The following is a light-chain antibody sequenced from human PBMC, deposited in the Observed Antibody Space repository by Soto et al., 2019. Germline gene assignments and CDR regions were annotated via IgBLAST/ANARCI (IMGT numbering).Light chain of an antibody. CDR1: QSIRTY. CDR3: QQSYSTPRT. CDR2: SAS. V-gene: IGKV1-39*01. Sequence: DIQMTQSPASLSASVGYRVTITCRASQSIRTYLNWYQQKPGKAPKLLIYSASNLESGVPSRFSGSGSETDFTLTISGLQPEDLAGYYCQQSYSTPRTFGQGTKVDIK. J-gene: IGKJ1*01.